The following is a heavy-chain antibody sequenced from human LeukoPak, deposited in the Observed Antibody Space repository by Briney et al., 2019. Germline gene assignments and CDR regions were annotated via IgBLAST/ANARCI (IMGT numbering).Heavy chain of an antibody. V-gene: IGHV4-4*09. Sequence: VKPSETLSLTCTVSGGSISSYYWSWIRQPPGKGLEWIGYIYTSGSTNYNPSLKSRVTISVDTSKNQFSLKLSSVTAADTAVYYCARHTCIVGATLDDYYYYYMDVWGKGTTVTVSS. CDR1: GGSISSYY. CDR3: ARHTCIVGATLDDYYYYYMDV. CDR2: IYTSGST. J-gene: IGHJ6*03. D-gene: IGHD1-26*01.